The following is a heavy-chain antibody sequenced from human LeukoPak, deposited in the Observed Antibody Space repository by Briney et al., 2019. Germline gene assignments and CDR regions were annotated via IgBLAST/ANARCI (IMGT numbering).Heavy chain of an antibody. J-gene: IGHJ4*02. V-gene: IGHV3-64*01. Sequence: PGGSLRLSCAASGFTFSTYTMHCVRQAPGEGLEYVSAICSNGGSTYYANSVRGRFSISRDNSKNTLYIQMGSLRAEDMAVYYCARVGAAAARGYFDCWGQGTLVTVSS. CDR1: GFTFSTYT. D-gene: IGHD6-13*01. CDR2: ICSNGGST. CDR3: ARVGAAAARGYFDC.